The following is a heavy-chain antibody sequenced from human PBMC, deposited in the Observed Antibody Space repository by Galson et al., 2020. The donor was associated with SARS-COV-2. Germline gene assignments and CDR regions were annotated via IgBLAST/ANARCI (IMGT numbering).Heavy chain of an antibody. V-gene: IGHV3-15*01. CDR1: GFTFSKAW. CDR3: TTDLHDYGDKDY. D-gene: IGHD4-17*01. J-gene: IGHJ4*02. Sequence: GGSLRLSCAASGFTFSKAWMSWVRQAPGTGLEWVGRIKSKTDGGTTDYAAPVKGRFTISRDDSKNTLYLQMNSLKIEDTAVYYCTTDLHDYGDKDYWGQGTLVTVSS. CDR2: IKSKTDGGTT.